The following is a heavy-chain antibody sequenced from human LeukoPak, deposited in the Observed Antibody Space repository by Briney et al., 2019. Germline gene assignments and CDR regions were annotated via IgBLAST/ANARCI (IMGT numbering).Heavy chain of an antibody. Sequence: SETLSLTCTVSGGSISSSSYYWGWIRQPPGKGLEWIGSIYYSGSTYYNPSLKSRDTISVDTSKNQFSLKLSSVTAADTAVYYCARGRKSPRGTGNVRFDYWGQGTLVTVSS. CDR1: GGSISSSSYY. J-gene: IGHJ4*02. D-gene: IGHD3/OR15-3a*01. CDR2: IYYSGST. CDR3: ARGRKSPRGTGNVRFDY. V-gene: IGHV4-39*07.